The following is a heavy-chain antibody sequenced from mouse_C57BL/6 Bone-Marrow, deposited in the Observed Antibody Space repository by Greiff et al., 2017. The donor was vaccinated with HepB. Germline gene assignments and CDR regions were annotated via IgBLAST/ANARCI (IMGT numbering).Heavy chain of an antibody. CDR2: IDPENGYT. D-gene: IGHD2-3*01. CDR3: TKGDGYSYYFDY. CDR1: GFNFKSDY. V-gene: IGHV14-4*01. J-gene: IGHJ2*01. Sequence: EVQLQQSGAELVRPGASVKLSCTASGFNFKSDYMHWVKQRPEQGLEWIGWIDPENGYTEYASKFQGKATITADTTSNTAYMQLSSLTSEDTAGYCSTKGDGYSYYFDYWGQGTTLTVSS.